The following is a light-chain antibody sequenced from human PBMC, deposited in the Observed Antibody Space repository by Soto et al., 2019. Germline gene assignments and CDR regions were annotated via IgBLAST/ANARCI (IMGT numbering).Light chain of an antibody. Sequence: ENVLTQSPGTLSLSPGERATLSCRASQSVRSSYLAWYQRRPGHAPRLLIYGASTRATDIPDRFSGSGSGTDFTLTISSLEPEDFAMFYCQQYGSSPYTFGQGTKLEI. CDR1: QSVRSSY. CDR2: GAS. V-gene: IGKV3-20*01. CDR3: QQYGSSPYT. J-gene: IGKJ2*01.